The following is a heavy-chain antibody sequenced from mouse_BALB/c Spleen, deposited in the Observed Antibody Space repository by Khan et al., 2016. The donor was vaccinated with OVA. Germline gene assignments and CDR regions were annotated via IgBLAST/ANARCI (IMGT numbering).Heavy chain of an antibody. Sequence: GKLKEEGPGLVAPSQSLSITCTVSGFSLTSYGVHWVRQLPGKGLEWLGVIWAGGSTNYNSALMSRLSISKDNSKSQVFLKMNSLQTDDTAMYYCARLEDIWGQGTTLTVSS. J-gene: IGHJ2*01. CDR3: ARLEDI. V-gene: IGHV2-9*02. CDR1: GFSLTSYG. CDR2: IWAGGST. D-gene: IGHD1-3*01.